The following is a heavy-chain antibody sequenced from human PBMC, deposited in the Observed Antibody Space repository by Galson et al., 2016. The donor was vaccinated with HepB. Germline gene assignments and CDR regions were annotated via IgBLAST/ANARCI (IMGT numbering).Heavy chain of an antibody. D-gene: IGHD6-13*01. CDR3: ARGQFGSSWTPHFDS. CDR2: IYYSGST. Sequence: SETLSLTCNVFGGAINSASYYWGWIRQPPGKGLEWIANIYYSGSTYYEPSLKSRVTISVDKSKNHVALELSSVAAADTAMYYCARGQFGSSWTPHFDSWGQGTLVTVSS. V-gene: IGHV4-39*02. J-gene: IGHJ4*02. CDR1: GGAINSASYY.